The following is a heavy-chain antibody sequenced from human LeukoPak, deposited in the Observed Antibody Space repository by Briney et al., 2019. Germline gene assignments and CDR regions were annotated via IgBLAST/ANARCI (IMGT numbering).Heavy chain of an antibody. J-gene: IGHJ4*02. V-gene: IGHV3-30*03. CDR1: GFTFSSYG. CDR3: ARRTAVAGSDY. Sequence: PGRSLRLSCAASGFTFSSYGMHWVRQAPGRGLEWVAVISIDGTNKYYADSVKGRFTISRDNSKNTLYLYMNSLRVDDTGVYYCARRTAVAGSDYWGQGTLVTVSS. CDR2: ISIDGTNK. D-gene: IGHD6-13*01.